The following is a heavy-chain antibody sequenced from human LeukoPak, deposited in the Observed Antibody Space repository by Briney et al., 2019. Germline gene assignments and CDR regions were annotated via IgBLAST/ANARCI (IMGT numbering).Heavy chain of an antibody. CDR2: ISYDGSNK. CDR3: VRSLLGAPSEDH. D-gene: IGHD2-15*01. V-gene: IGHV3-30*04. J-gene: IGHJ4*02. CDR1: GFTFSSYA. Sequence: QSGGSLRLSCAASGFTFSSYAMHWVRQAPGKGLEWVAVISYDGSNKYFADSVKGRFTISRDNSKNTLYLQMNSLRAEDTAVYYCVRSLLGAPSEDHWGQGTLVTVSS.